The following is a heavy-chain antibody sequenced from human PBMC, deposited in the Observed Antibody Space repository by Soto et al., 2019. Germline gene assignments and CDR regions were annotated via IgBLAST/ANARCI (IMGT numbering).Heavy chain of an antibody. CDR2: IIPIFGTA. V-gene: IGHV1-69*01. D-gene: IGHD6-13*01. J-gene: IGHJ6*02. CDR3: ARDETRGSSSWYSSHYGMDV. CDR1: GGTFSSYA. Sequence: QVQLVQSGAEVQKPGSSVKVSCKASGGTFSSYAISWVRQAPGQGLEWMGGIIPIFGTANYAQKFQGRVTITADESTSTAYMELSSLRSEDTAVYYCARDETRGSSSWYSSHYGMDVWGQGTTVTVSS.